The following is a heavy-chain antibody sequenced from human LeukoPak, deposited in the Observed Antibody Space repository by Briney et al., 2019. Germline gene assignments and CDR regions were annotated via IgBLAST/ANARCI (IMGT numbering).Heavy chain of an antibody. CDR3: AREIFGLKGYCSSTSCQVGIDY. CDR1: GGSISSGSYY. D-gene: IGHD2-2*01. V-gene: IGHV4-61*02. Sequence: SQTLSLTCTVSGGSISSGSYYWSWIRQPAGKGLEWIGRIYTSGSTNYNPSLKSRVTISVDTSKNQFSLKLSSVTAADTAVYYCAREIFGLKGYCSSTSCQVGIDYWGQGTLVTVSS. J-gene: IGHJ4*02. CDR2: IYTSGST.